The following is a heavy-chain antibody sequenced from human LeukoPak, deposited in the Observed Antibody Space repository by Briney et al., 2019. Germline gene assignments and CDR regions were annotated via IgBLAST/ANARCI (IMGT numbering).Heavy chain of an antibody. V-gene: IGHV4-39*07. CDR2: IYYSGST. CDR1: GGSISSSSYY. J-gene: IGHJ3*02. Sequence: SETLSLTCTVSGGSISSSSYYWGWIRQPPGKGLEWIGSIYYSGSTYYNPSLKSRVTISVDTSKNQFSLKLSSVTAADTAVYYCARVTTHGGWEGPAFDIWGQGTMVTVSS. D-gene: IGHD4-17*01. CDR3: ARVTTHGGWEGPAFDI.